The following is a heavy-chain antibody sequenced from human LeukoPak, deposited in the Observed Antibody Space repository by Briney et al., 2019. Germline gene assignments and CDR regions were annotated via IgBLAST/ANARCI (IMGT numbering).Heavy chain of an antibody. CDR2: ISSSSSYI. J-gene: IGHJ6*04. Sequence: GGSLRLSCAASGFTFSSYSMNWVRQAPGKGLEWVSSISSSSSYIYYEDSAKGRFTISRDNAKNSLYLQMNSLRAEDTAVYYCARDKRGGYSGYDYSSGMDVWGKGPTVTVSS. CDR3: ARDKRGGYSGYDYSSGMDV. D-gene: IGHD5-12*01. V-gene: IGHV3-21*01. CDR1: GFTFSSYS.